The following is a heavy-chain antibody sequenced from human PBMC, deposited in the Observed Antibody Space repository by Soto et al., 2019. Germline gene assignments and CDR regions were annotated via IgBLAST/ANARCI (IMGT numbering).Heavy chain of an antibody. V-gene: IGHV3-30*18. D-gene: IGHD3-16*01. CDR2: ISYDGSNK. J-gene: IGHJ4*02. Sequence: QVQLVESGGGVVQPGRSLRLSCAASGFTFSSYGMHWVRQAPGKGLEWVAVISYDGSNKYYADSVKGRFTISRDNSKNTLYLQMNSRRAEDTAVYYCAKDHVGGVDYWGQGTLVTVSS. CDR3: AKDHVGGVDY. CDR1: GFTFSSYG.